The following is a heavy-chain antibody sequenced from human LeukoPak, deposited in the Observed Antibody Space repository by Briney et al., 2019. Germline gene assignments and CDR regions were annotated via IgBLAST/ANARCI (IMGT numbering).Heavy chain of an antibody. CDR3: ARGRGYDYVWGSYRYGHLDY. CDR1: GGSISTSSYY. J-gene: IGHJ4*02. V-gene: IGHV4-39*07. CDR2: INHSGST. D-gene: IGHD3-16*02. Sequence: PSETLSLTCTVSGGSISTSSYYWSWIRQPPGKGLEWIGEINHSGSTNYNPSLKSRVTISVDTSKNQFSLKLSSVTAADTAVYYCARGRGYDYVWGSYRYGHLDYWGQGTLVTVSS.